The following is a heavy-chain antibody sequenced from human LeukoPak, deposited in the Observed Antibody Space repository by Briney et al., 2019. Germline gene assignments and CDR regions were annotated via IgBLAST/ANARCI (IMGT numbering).Heavy chain of an antibody. CDR3: ARGPLDFWSGDPLYYFDY. CDR1: GGSISSYY. J-gene: IGHJ4*02. D-gene: IGHD3-3*01. CDR2: IYTSGST. Sequence: PSETLSLTCTVSGGSISSYYWSWIRQPAGKGLEWIGRIYTSGSTNYNPSLKSRVTMSVDTSKNQFSLKLSSVTAADTAVYYCARGPLDFWSGDPLYYFDYWGQGTLVTVSS. V-gene: IGHV4-4*07.